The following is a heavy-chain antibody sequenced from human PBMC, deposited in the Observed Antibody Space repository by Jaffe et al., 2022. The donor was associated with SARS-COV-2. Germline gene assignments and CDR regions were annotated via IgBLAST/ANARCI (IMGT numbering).Heavy chain of an antibody. CDR3: ARMGLYGRWFDP. CDR1: GGSIRGTSFY. J-gene: IGHJ5*02. CDR2: VYYTGSA. V-gene: IGHV4-39*01. D-gene: IGHD1-26*01. Sequence: QPRLQESGPGLVKPSETLSLTCTVSGGSIRGTSFYWGWIRQPPGKGLEWIATVYYTGSAYYNPSLKSRVAISVDTSKNQFSLNLRSVTAADTALYHCARMGLYGRWFDPWGQGTLVTVSS.